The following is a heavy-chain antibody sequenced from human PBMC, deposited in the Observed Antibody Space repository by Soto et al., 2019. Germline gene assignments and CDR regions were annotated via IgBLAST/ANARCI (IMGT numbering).Heavy chain of an antibody. CDR2: LSTTGFT. D-gene: IGHD6-13*01. V-gene: IGHV3-53*01. CDR3: VRDSETSSSWSLDY. Sequence: GGSLRLSCVAYVVPISSDYMNLVRHVPGKGLEWVSVLSTTGFTSYADSVKGRFTISSDSSKNTLYLQMNSLRVEDTAVYYCVRDSETSSSWSLDYWGQGVLVTSPQ. J-gene: IGHJ4*02. CDR1: VVPISSDY.